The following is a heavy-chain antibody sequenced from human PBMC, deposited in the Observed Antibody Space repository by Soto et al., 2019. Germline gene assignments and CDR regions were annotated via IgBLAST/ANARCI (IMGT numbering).Heavy chain of an antibody. CDR2: IYYSGST. D-gene: IGHD3-9*01. V-gene: IGHV4-31*03. J-gene: IGHJ5*02. CDR1: GGSISRCGYY. CDR3: ARSLLGDDWLHWFDP. Sequence: QVQLQESGPGLVKPSQTLSLTCPVSGGSISRCGYYWSWIRQHPGKGLEWIGYIYYSGSTCYNPSLKSRVTISVDTSKNQFSLKLSSVTAADTAVYYCARSLLGDDWLHWFDPWGQGTLVTVSS.